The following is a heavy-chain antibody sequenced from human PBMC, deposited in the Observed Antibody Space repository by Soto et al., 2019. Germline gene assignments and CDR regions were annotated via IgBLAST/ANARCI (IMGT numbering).Heavy chain of an antibody. V-gene: IGHV3-7*01. J-gene: IGHJ6*02. CDR1: RFTFSTYW. CDR3: AGGNALDV. CDR2: IHQDGNEK. Sequence: GALRLFCAASRFTFSTYWMTWVRQTPGKGLEWVANIHQDGNEKYYMDSVKGRFTISRDNAKNSLYLQMTSLRAEDTAVYYCAGGNALDVWGQGTAVTVSS.